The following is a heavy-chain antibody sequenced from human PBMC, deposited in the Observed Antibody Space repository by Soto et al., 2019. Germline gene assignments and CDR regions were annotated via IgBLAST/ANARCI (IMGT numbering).Heavy chain of an antibody. Sequence: ALRVSCAASGFTFDDYAMHWVRQAPGKGLEWVSGISWNSGSIGYADSVKGRFTISRDNAKNSLYLQMNSLRAEDTALYYCASSKSLYYFDYWGQGTLVPVSS. CDR2: ISWNSGSI. J-gene: IGHJ4*02. V-gene: IGHV3-9*01. CDR3: ASSKSLYYFDY. CDR1: GFTFDDYA. D-gene: IGHD6-6*01.